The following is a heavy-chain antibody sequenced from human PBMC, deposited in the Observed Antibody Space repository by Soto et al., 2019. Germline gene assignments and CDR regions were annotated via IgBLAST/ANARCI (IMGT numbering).Heavy chain of an antibody. CDR2: IYYSGRT. D-gene: IGHD2-2*02. Sequence: QVQLQESGPGLVKPSETLSLTCTVSGGSISSYYWSWIRQPPGKGLEWIGYIYYSGRTNYNPSLKIRVTISVDTSKNQFSLKLSSVTAADTAVYYCARGYCSSTICYIWDNWFDPWGQGTLVTVSS. J-gene: IGHJ5*02. CDR1: GGSISSYY. CDR3: ARGYCSSTICYIWDNWFDP. V-gene: IGHV4-59*01.